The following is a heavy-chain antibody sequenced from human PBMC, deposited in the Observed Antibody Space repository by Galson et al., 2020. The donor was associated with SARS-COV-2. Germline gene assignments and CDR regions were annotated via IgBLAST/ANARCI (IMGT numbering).Heavy chain of an antibody. CDR1: GFTFSSYA. CDR2: ISGSGGST. J-gene: IGHJ3*02. CDR3: AKVRDVGNAFDI. Sequence: GGSLRLSCAASGFTFSSYAMSWVRQAPGNGLEWVSAISGSGGSTYYADSVKGRFTISRDNSKNTLYLQMNSLRAEDTAVYYCAKVRDVGNAFDIWGQGTMVTVSS. V-gene: IGHV3-23*01. D-gene: IGHD2-15*01.